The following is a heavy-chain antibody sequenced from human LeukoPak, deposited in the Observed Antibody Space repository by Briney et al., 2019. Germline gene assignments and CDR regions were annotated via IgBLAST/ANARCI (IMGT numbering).Heavy chain of an antibody. CDR2: IDPKSGGT. CDR3: ARYTHYDSGFHYYNY. J-gene: IGHJ4*02. D-gene: IGHD3-22*01. Sequence: ASVKVSCKASGYTFTDYYIHWVRQAPGQGREWMGWIDPKSGGTDYALNFQGRVTMTRDTSITTASMELSRLTSDDTAVYYCARYTHYDSGFHYYNYCGQGTLVTVSS. CDR1: GYTFTDYY. V-gene: IGHV1-2*02.